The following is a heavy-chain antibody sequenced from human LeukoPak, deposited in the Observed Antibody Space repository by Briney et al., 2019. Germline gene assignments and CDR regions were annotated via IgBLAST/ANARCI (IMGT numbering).Heavy chain of an antibody. D-gene: IGHD6-13*01. V-gene: IGHV3-30*02. CDR3: ARGGYSSSWYHDS. CDR1: GFTFSSYA. Sequence: GGSLRLSCAASGFTFSSYAMHWVRQAPGKGLEWVAFIRSDGSNKSYADSVKGRFTISRDNAKNSLYMQVNSLRAEDTAVYYCARGGYSSSWYHDSWGQGTLVTVSS. J-gene: IGHJ4*02. CDR2: IRSDGSNK.